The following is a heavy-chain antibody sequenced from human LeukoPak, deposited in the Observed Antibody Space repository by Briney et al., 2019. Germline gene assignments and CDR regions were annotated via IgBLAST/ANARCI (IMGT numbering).Heavy chain of an antibody. J-gene: IGHJ4*02. CDR3: TRHEGGDDYGGNFFAY. CDR2: IRSKANSYAT. Sequence: PGGSLRLSCAASGFTFSGSAMHWVRQASGKGLEWVGRIRSKANSYATAYAASVKGRFTISRDDSKNTAYLQMNSLKTEDTAVYYCTRHEGGDDYGGNFFAYWGQGTLVTVSS. V-gene: IGHV3-73*01. CDR1: GFTFSGSA. D-gene: IGHD4-23*01.